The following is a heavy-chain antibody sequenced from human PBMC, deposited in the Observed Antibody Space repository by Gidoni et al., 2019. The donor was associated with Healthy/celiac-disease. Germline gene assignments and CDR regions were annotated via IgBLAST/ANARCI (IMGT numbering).Heavy chain of an antibody. J-gene: IGHJ4*02. CDR3: ARGPRGYYGSGIKTWGYDY. Sequence: QLQLQQWGAGLSQPSETLSLTCAVDGGSFSGYSWSWIRQPPGKGLEWIGEINHSGSTNYNPSLKCRVTISVDTSKNQFSLKLSSVTAADTDVYYCARGPRGYYGSGIKTWGYDYWGQGTLVTVSS. CDR2: INHSGST. D-gene: IGHD3-10*01. V-gene: IGHV4-34*01. CDR1: GGSFSGYS.